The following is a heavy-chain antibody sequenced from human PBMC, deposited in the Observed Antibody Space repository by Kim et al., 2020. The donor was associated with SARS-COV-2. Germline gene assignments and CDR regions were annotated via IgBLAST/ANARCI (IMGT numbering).Heavy chain of an antibody. CDR3: ATDIVDRAVATSRGV. Sequence: ASVKVSCKVSGYTLTELSIHWVRQAPGKGLEWMGGFDLEDGETFYAQKFRGRVTMTEDTSTDTAYMELSSLRSEDTAVYYCATDIVDRAVATSRGVWGQGTTVIVSS. V-gene: IGHV1-24*01. CDR1: GYTLTELS. J-gene: IGHJ6*02. CDR2: FDLEDGET. D-gene: IGHD5-12*01.